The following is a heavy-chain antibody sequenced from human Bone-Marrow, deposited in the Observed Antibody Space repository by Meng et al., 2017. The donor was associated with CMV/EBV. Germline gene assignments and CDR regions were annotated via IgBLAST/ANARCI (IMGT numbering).Heavy chain of an antibody. J-gene: IGHJ6*02. CDR3: AKGRYYYGMDV. V-gene: IGHV3-43*01. CDR2: ISWDGGST. Sequence: GESLKISCAASGFTFDDYTMHWVRQAPGKGLEWVSLISWDGGSTYYADSVKGRFTISRDNSKNSLYLQMNSLRTEDTALYYCAKGRYYYGMDVWGQGNTVPVSS. CDR1: GFTFDDYT.